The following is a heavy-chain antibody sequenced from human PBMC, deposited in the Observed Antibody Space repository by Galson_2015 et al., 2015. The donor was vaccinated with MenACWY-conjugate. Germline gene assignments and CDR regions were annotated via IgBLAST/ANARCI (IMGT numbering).Heavy chain of an antibody. CDR3: AKGLAYYYEKSGHVDFEL. CDR1: GFTFSSNG. Sequence: SLRLSCAASGFTFSSNGMHWVRQAPGKGLEWVAFIWHDGSNTYYGESVKGRFTISRDNPKNTLYLQMNSLRPEDTAVYHCAKGLAYYYEKSGHVDFELWGQGTTVTASS. D-gene: IGHD3-22*01. CDR2: IWHDGSNT. J-gene: IGHJ6*02. V-gene: IGHV3-30*02.